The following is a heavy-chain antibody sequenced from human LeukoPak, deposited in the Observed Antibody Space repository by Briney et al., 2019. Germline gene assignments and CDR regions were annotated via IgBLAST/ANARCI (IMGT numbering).Heavy chain of an antibody. J-gene: IGHJ4*02. Sequence: PSETLSLTCAVYGGSFSGYYWSWIRQPPGKGLEWIGEINHSGSTNYNPSLKSRVTISVDTSKNQFSLKLSSVTAADTAVYYCARGSPPAAVRPFDYWGQGTLVTVSS. V-gene: IGHV4-34*01. CDR2: INHSGST. CDR3: ARGSPPAAVRPFDY. CDR1: GGSFSGYY. D-gene: IGHD6-13*01.